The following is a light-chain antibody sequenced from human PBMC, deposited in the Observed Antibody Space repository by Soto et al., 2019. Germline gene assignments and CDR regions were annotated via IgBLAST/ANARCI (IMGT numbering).Light chain of an antibody. J-gene: IGKJ1*01. CDR1: RSVSSRY. V-gene: IGKV3-20*01. CDR2: AAS. CDR3: QQYGNSPPWT. Sequence: EIVLTQSPGTLSLSPGERATLSCRASRSVSSRYLAWYQQKPGQAPRLLIFAASSRATGIPDRFSGSGSGTDFTLTISRLEPEDFAVYYCQQYGNSPPWTFGQGTKVEIK.